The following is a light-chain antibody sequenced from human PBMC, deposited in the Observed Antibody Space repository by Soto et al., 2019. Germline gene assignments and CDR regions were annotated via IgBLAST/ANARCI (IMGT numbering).Light chain of an antibody. Sequence: EIVLTQSPGTLSLSPGERATLSCRASQSVSSSYFAWYQQKPGQPPRLLIYGASSRATGIPDRFSGSGSGTDFTLTISRLEPEDFAVYYCQQYGTSPWTFGQGTTVEIK. J-gene: IGKJ1*01. CDR1: QSVSSSY. CDR2: GAS. CDR3: QQYGTSPWT. V-gene: IGKV3-20*01.